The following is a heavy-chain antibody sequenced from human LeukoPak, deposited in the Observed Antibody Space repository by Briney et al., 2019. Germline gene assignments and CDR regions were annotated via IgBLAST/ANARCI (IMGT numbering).Heavy chain of an antibody. V-gene: IGHV4-30-2*01. CDR1: GGSISSGGYS. CDR3: ARGGVATPFDY. D-gene: IGHD5-12*01. J-gene: IGHJ4*02. CDR2: IYHSGST. Sequence: SETLSLTCAVSGGSISSGGYSWSWIRPPPGKGLEWIGYIYHSGSTYYNPSLKSRVTISVDRSKNQFSLKLSSVTAADTAVYYCARGGVATPFDYWGQGTLVTVSS.